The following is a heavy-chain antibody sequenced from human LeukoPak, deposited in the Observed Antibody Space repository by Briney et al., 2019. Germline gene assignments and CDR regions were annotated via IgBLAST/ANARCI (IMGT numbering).Heavy chain of an antibody. D-gene: IGHD2-2*01. Sequence: NPSETLSLTCTVSGGSISSYYWSWIRQPPGKGLEGLGYIYYSGSTNYNPPLKSRVTISVDTSKKQFSLKLSSVTAADTAVYYCARGHQPGWHYYYGMDVWGQGTTVAVSS. J-gene: IGHJ6*02. CDR1: GGSISSYY. CDR2: IYYSGST. CDR3: ARGHQPGWHYYYGMDV. V-gene: IGHV4-59*08.